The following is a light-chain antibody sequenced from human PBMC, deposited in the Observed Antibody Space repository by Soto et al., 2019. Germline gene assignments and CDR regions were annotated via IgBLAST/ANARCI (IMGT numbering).Light chain of an antibody. J-gene: IGLJ2*01. CDR2: EGS. Sequence: QSVLTQPASVSGSPGQSITISCIGTRSDVGSYNLVSWYQQHPGKAPKLMIYEGSKRPSGISNRFSGSKSGNTASLTISGLQAEDEADYYCCSYAGSSTLVFGGGTKLTVL. V-gene: IGLV2-23*01. CDR3: CSYAGSSTLV. CDR1: RSDVGSYNL.